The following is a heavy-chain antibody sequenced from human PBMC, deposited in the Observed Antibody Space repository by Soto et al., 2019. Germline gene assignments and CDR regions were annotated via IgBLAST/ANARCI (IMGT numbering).Heavy chain of an antibody. J-gene: IGHJ6*02. V-gene: IGHV1-18*04. CDR3: ARDWRTTGTTNPFDYYYYYGMDV. D-gene: IGHD1-1*01. CDR2: ISAYNGNT. Sequence: ASVKVSCKASGYTFTSYGISWVRQAPGQVLEWMGWISAYNGNTNYAQKLQGRVTMTTDTSTSTAYMELRSLRSDDTAVYYCARDWRTTGTTNPFDYYYYYGMDVWG. CDR1: GYTFTSYG.